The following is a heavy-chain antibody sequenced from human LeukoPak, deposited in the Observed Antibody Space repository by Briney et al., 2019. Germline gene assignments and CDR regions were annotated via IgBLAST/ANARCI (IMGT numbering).Heavy chain of an antibody. V-gene: IGHV3-33*01. D-gene: IGHD6-13*01. CDR2: IWYDGSNK. CDR1: GFTFSSCG. CDR3: ARDSSPRLGWFDP. Sequence: PGRSLRLSCAASGFTFSSCGMHWVRQAPGKGLEWVAVIWYDGSNKYYADSVKGRFTISRDNSKNTLYLQMNSLRAEDTAVYYCARDSSPRLGWFDPWGQGTLVTVSS. J-gene: IGHJ5*02.